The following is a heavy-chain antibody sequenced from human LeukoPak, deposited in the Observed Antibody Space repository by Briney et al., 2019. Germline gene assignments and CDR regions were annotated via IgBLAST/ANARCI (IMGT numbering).Heavy chain of an antibody. Sequence: GGSLRLSCAASGFTFSSYSMNWIRQAPGKGLGWVSYISSSGSTIYYADSVKGRITLSRDSAKNSLYLQMNSLRADDTAVYYCAGGDNYARFDYWGQGTLVTVSS. J-gene: IGHJ4*02. CDR3: AGGDNYARFDY. D-gene: IGHD2-2*01. CDR2: ISSSGSTI. V-gene: IGHV3-48*04. CDR1: GFTFSSYS.